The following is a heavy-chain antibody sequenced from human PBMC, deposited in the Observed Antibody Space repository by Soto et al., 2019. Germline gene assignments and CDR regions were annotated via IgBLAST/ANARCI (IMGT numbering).Heavy chain of an antibody. Sequence: GGSLRLSCAASGFTYSSYWMHWVRQAPGQGLVWVSRINSDGSSTRYADSVKGRFTISRDNAKNTLYLQMNSLRVEDTAVYYCRSDTYCSGGSCSSPHWGQGTLVTVSS. V-gene: IGHV3-74*01. CDR3: RSDTYCSGGSCSSPH. CDR2: INSDGSST. CDR1: GFTYSSYW. D-gene: IGHD2-15*01. J-gene: IGHJ4*02.